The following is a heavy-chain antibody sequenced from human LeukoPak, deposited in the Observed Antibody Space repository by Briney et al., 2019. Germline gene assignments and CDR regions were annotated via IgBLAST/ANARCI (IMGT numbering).Heavy chain of an antibody. CDR3: TTAGDFWSGYYTRFDY. D-gene: IGHD3-3*01. CDR2: IKSKTDGGTT. J-gene: IGHJ4*02. Sequence: PGGSLRLSCAASGFTFSNAWMSWVRQAPAKGLEWVGRIKSKTDGGTTDYAAPVKGRFTISRDDSKNTLYLQMNSLKTEDTAVYYCTTAGDFWSGYYTRFDYWGQGTLVTVSS. CDR1: GFTFSNAW. V-gene: IGHV3-15*01.